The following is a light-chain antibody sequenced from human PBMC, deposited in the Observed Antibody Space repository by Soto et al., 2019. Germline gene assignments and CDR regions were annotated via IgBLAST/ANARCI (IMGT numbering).Light chain of an antibody. CDR3: HQYDSTPPT. CDR2: WAS. J-gene: IGKJ1*01. CDR1: QSVLYSSNNKNY. Sequence: DIVMTQSPDSLAVSLGERATINCKSSQSVLYSSNNKNYLAWYQQKPGQPPKLLIYWASTRESGVPDRFSGSGSGTDFTLTISSLQDEDVAVYYCHQYDSTPPTFGQGTKVEIK. V-gene: IGKV4-1*01.